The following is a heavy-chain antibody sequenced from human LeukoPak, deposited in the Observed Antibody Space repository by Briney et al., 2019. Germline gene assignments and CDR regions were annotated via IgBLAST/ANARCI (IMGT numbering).Heavy chain of an antibody. CDR3: ATKIPEFVDRAVGSLDYYYGMDV. CDR2: FDPEDGET. J-gene: IGHJ6*02. CDR1: GYTLTELS. Sequence: GASVKVSCKVSGYTLTELSMHWVRQAPGKGLEWMGGFDPEDGETIYAQKFQGRVTMTEDTSTDTAYMELSSLRSEDTAVYYCATKIPEFVDRAVGSLDYYYGMDVWGQGTTVTVSS. D-gene: IGHD6-19*01. V-gene: IGHV1-24*01.